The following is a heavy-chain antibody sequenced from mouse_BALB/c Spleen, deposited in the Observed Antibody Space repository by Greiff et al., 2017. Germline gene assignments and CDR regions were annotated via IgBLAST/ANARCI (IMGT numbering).Heavy chain of an antibody. Sequence: EVQLVESGGGLVQPGGSLKLSCAASGFTFSSYTMSWVRQTPEKRLEWVAYISNGGGSTYYPDTVKGRFTISRDNAKNTLYLQMSSLKSEDTAMYYCARGGTMITTEWFAYWGQGTLVTVSA. CDR2: ISNGGGST. J-gene: IGHJ3*01. D-gene: IGHD2-4*01. CDR3: ARGGTMITTEWFAY. V-gene: IGHV5-12-2*01. CDR1: GFTFSSYT.